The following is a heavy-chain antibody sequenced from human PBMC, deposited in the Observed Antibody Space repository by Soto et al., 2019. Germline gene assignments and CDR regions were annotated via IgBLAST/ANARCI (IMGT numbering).Heavy chain of an antibody. CDR1: GFNFGSSW. J-gene: IGHJ4*02. CDR3: ATAEVDY. V-gene: IGHV3-74*01. CDR2: MTSDGSTT. Sequence: GGSLRLSCAASGFNFGSSWMHWVRQAPGKGLQWVSRMTSDGSTTDYADSVKGRFTVSRDNGKYTLYLQMNSLRAEDTAVYYCATAEVDYWGPGTLVTVSA.